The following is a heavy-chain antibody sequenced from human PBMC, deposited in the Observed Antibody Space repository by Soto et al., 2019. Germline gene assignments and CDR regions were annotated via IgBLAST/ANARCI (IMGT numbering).Heavy chain of an antibody. V-gene: IGHV3-23*01. CDR1: GFTFGSYA. Sequence: EIQLLESGGGLVQPGGSLRLSCAASGFTFGSYAMSWVRQAPEKGLEWVSAISGSGGSTYYADSVKGRFTISRDTSTNTLYLQMNSLRAEDTAMYYCAKYSSSSGSYFYYGMAVWGLGTTVTVSS. CDR2: ISGSGGST. CDR3: AKYSSSSGSYFYYGMAV. D-gene: IGHD6-6*01. J-gene: IGHJ6*02.